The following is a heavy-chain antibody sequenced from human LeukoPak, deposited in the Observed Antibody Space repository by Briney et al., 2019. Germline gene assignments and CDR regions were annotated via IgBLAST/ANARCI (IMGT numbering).Heavy chain of an antibody. J-gene: IGHJ4*02. CDR2: IYYSGST. D-gene: IGHD6-13*01. Sequence: SETLSLTCSVFGGSASGYYWTWVRQPPGKGLEWIGYIYYSGSTNYNPSLKSRVTISVDTSKNQFSLKLSSVTAADTAVYYCARHVAHSSSWYDYWGQGTLVTVSS. CDR1: GGSASGYY. CDR3: ARHVAHSSSWYDY. V-gene: IGHV4-59*08.